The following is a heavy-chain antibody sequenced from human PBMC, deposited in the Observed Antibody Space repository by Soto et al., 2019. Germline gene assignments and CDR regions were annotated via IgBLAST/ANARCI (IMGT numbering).Heavy chain of an antibody. Sequence: GGSLRLSFAASGFTFRTYGMHWVRQAPGKGLEWVAGIGNDGSAKTYADSVKGRFSVSRDNSQNTVSLQMNTLRAEDTAVYSCAWADWGGQCLSDYWGQGTLVTVS. D-gene: IGHD2-21*01. V-gene: IGHV3-33*01. J-gene: IGHJ4*02. CDR3: AWADWGGQCLSDY. CDR1: GFTFRTYG. CDR2: IGNDGSAK.